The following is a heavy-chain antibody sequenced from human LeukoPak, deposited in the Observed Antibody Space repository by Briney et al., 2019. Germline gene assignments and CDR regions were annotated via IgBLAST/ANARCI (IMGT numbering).Heavy chain of an antibody. CDR1: GYSFTTYW. D-gene: IGHD6-19*01. J-gene: IGHJ3*02. V-gene: IGHV5-51*01. CDR3: ARGERVAVAGGIIQGAFDI. Sequence: GESLKISCKASGYSFTTYWIGWVRQMPGKGLEWMGIIYPGDSDTTYSPSFQGQVTISADKSINTASLQWSSLKASDTAMYYCARGERVAVAGGIIQGAFDIWGQGTLVTVSS. CDR2: IYPGDSDT.